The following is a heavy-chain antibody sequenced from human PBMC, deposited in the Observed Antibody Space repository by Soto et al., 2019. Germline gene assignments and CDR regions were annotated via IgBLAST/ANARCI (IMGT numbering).Heavy chain of an antibody. V-gene: IGHV4-59*01. CDR1: GGSISSYY. Sequence: SETLSLTCTVSGGSISSYYWSWIRQPPGKGLEWIGYIYYSGSTNYNPSLKSRVTISVDTSKNQFSLKLSSVTAADTAVYYCARGAIVVAPAATHFYYYYMDVWGKGTTVTV. J-gene: IGHJ6*03. CDR2: IYYSGST. D-gene: IGHD2-2*01. CDR3: ARGAIVVAPAATHFYYYYMDV.